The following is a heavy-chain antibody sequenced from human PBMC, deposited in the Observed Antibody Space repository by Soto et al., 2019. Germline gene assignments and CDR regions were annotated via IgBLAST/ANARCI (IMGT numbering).Heavy chain of an antibody. J-gene: IGHJ4*02. CDR2: ISGSGGST. CDR3: SKPGGLGGLLVPFDY. Sequence: GGSLRLSCAASGFTFSSYAMSWVRQAPGKGLEWVSAISGSGGSTYYADSVKGRFTISRDNSKNTRYLQMNSLRAEDQAGYLCSKPGGLGGLLVPFDYWGQGTLVTVSS. D-gene: IGHD2-8*01. V-gene: IGHV3-23*01. CDR1: GFTFSSYA.